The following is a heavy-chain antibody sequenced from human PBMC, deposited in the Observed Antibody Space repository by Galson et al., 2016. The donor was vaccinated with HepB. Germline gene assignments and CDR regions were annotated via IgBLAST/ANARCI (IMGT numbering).Heavy chain of an antibody. V-gene: IGHV1-46*01. D-gene: IGHD2-15*01. CDR1: GYTFTSYY. J-gene: IGHJ6*03. CDR2: INPSGGST. Sequence: SVEVSCKASGYTFTSYYMHWVRQAPGQGLEWMGIINPSGGSTSYAQKFQGRVTMTRDTSTSTVYMELSSLRSEDTAIYYCARDLYCYSCGWDYYYYNMDVWGKGTTVTVSS. CDR3: ARDLYCYSCGWDYYYYNMDV.